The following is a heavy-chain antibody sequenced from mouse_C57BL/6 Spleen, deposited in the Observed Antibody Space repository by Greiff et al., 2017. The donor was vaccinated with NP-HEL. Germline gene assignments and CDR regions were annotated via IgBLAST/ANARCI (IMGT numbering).Heavy chain of an antibody. Sequence: EVHLVESGGGLVQPGGSLSLSCAASGFTFTDYYMSWVRQPPGKALEWLGFIRNKANGYTTEYSASVKGRFTISRDNSQSILYLQMNALRAEDSATYYCARDYYNFDYWGQGTTLTVSS. V-gene: IGHV7-3*01. CDR2: IRNKANGYTT. D-gene: IGHD1-1*01. CDR3: ARDYYNFDY. J-gene: IGHJ2*01. CDR1: GFTFTDYY.